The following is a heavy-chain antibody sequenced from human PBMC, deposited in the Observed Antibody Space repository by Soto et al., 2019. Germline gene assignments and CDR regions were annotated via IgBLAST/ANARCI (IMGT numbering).Heavy chain of an antibody. CDR2: ISGTGGST. CDR3: AKDRLGGNFDY. V-gene: IGHV3-23*01. J-gene: IGHJ4*02. Sequence: EVQLLDSGGGLVQPGGSLRLSCAASGFTFNNYAMNWVRQAPGKGLEWVATISGTGGSTYYADSVKGRFTISRDNSKNTLYLQMNSLRCEDTAVYYCAKDRLGGNFDYWGQGTQVTVSS. CDR1: GFTFNNYA.